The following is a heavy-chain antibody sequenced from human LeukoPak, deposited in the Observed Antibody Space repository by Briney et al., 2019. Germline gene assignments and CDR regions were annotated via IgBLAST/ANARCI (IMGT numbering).Heavy chain of an antibody. CDR3: AGAAPGHYYFDY. Sequence: GGSLRLSCAASGFTFSDYYMSWIRQAPGKGLEWISYISPSSSSANYADSMKGRFTISRDNAKNPLYLEMNSLRAEDTAVYYCAGAAPGHYYFDYWGQGTLVSASS. CDR2: ISPSSSSA. J-gene: IGHJ4*02. V-gene: IGHV3-11*03. CDR1: GFTFSDYY. D-gene: IGHD6-13*01.